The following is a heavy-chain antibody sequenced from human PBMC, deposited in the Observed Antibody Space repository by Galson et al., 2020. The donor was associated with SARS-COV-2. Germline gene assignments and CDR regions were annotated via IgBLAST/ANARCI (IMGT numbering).Heavy chain of an antibody. CDR3: ARDQDGYKDF. D-gene: IGHD5-12*01. CDR2: IKQDGSDR. CDR1: GFTFSTYW. J-gene: IGHJ4*02. V-gene: IGHV3-7*01. Sequence: PGGSLRLSCAASGFTFSTYWMSWVRQAPGKGLEWVANIKQDGSDRYHVDSVKGRFTISSDSAKNSVYLQMNSLRAEDTAIYYCARDQDGYKDFWGQGTLVTVSA.